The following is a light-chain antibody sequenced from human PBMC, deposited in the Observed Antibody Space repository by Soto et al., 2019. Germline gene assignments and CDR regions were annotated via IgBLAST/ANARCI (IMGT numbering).Light chain of an antibody. Sequence: SALTQPASVSGSPGQSITISCTGTSGDVGGYNYVSWYQQHPGKAPKLMIYEVSNRPSGVSNRFSGSKSGNTASLTISGLQAEDEADYYCSSYTSSSTLHVFGTGTKVTVL. CDR2: EVS. V-gene: IGLV2-14*01. J-gene: IGLJ1*01. CDR3: SSYTSSSTLHV. CDR1: SGDVGGYNY.